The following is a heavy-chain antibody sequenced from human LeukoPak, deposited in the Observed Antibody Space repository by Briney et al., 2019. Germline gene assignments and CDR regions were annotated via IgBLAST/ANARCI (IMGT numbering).Heavy chain of an antibody. Sequence: GGSLRLSCVASGFTFDGYGMNWVRQAPGKGLEWVSSISSSSSYIYYADSVKGRFTISRDNAKNSLYLQMNSLRAEDTAVYYCARVKLLQRAFDYWGQGTLVTVSS. CDR1: GFTFDGYG. CDR2: ISSSSSYI. CDR3: ARVKLLQRAFDY. V-gene: IGHV3-21*01. D-gene: IGHD2-15*01. J-gene: IGHJ4*02.